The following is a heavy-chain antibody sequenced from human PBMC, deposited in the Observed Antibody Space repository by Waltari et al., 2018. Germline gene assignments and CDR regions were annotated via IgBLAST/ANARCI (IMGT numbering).Heavy chain of an antibody. D-gene: IGHD3-22*01. V-gene: IGHV4-31*03. Sequence: QVQPQESGPGLVKPSQTLSLTCTVSGGSIRSGGYYWSWIRQHPGKGLEWIGYIYYSGSTYYNPSLKSRVTISVDTSKNQFSLKLSSVTAADTAVYYCARDQSSGYFGYWGQGTLVTVSS. CDR1: GGSIRSGGYY. CDR2: IYYSGST. CDR3: ARDQSSGYFGY. J-gene: IGHJ4*02.